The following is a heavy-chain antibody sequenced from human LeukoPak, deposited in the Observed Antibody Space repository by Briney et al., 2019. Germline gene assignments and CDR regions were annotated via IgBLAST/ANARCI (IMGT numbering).Heavy chain of an antibody. J-gene: IGHJ4*01. CDR3: AKLSGPAAADY. CDR1: GFTFNGHW. CDR2: ISEDGSEK. Sequence: GGSLRLSCAASGFTFNGHWMSWLRQAPGKGLECVAHISEDGSEKSYVDSLKGRFTISRDNAKNFLYLEMNSLRVEDTAVYYCAKLSGPAAADYWGQGTLITVSS. D-gene: IGHD2-2*01. V-gene: IGHV3-7*01.